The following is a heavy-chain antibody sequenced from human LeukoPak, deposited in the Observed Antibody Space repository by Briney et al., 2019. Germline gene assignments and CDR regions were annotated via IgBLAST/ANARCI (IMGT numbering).Heavy chain of an antibody. J-gene: IGHJ4*02. D-gene: IGHD2-8*01. CDR3: ARHLRVYAFDY. V-gene: IGHV3-66*02. CDR1: GFTVNVY. Sequence: GGSLRLSCVASGFTVNVYMSWVRQAPGKGLEWVAVLYSTGSTLYADSVKGRFTISRDDSQNTLYLQMDSLAPDDTAVYYCARHLRVYAFDYWGQGTPVTVAS. CDR2: LYSTGST.